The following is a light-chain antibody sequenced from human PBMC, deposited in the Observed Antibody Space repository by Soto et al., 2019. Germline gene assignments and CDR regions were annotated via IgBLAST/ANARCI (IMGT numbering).Light chain of an antibody. J-gene: IGLJ1*01. CDR3: SSYTSSTTYV. CDR1: SSDVGGYNF. Sequence: QSALTQPASVSGSPGQSITISCTGTSSDVGGYNFVSWYQHHPGKAPKLLIYEVTNRPSGVSNRFSGSKSGNTASLTISGVQAEDEADYYCSSYTSSTTYVFGTGTKLTVL. CDR2: EVT. V-gene: IGLV2-14*01.